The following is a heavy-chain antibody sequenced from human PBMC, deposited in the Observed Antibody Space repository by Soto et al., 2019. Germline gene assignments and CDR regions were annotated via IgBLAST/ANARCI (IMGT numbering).Heavy chain of an antibody. CDR1: GFTFSSYA. Sequence: QVQLVESGGGVVQPGRSLRLSCAASGFTFSSYAMHWVRQAPGKGLEWVAVISYDGSNKYYADSVKGRFTISRDNSKNTLYLQMNSLRAEDTAVYYCARGIDTAIVREGADAFDIWGQGTMVTVSS. J-gene: IGHJ3*02. CDR3: ARGIDTAIVREGADAFDI. CDR2: ISYDGSNK. V-gene: IGHV3-30-3*01. D-gene: IGHD5-18*01.